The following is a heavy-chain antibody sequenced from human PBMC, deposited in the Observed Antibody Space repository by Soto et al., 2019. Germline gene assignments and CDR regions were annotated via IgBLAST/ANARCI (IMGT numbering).Heavy chain of an antibody. V-gene: IGHV1-69*08. Sequence: QVQLVQSGAEVKKPGSSVKVSCKASGGTFSSYTISWVRQAPGQGLEWMGRIIPILGIANYAQKFQGRVTSTADKSTSTAYMDLSSLRSEDTAVYYCAREEYYYGTGAFFDYLGQGTLVTVSS. D-gene: IGHD3-10*01. J-gene: IGHJ4*02. CDR1: GGTFSSYT. CDR2: IIPILGIA. CDR3: AREEYYYGTGAFFDY.